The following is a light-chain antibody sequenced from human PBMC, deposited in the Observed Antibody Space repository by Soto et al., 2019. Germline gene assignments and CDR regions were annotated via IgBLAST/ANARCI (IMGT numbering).Light chain of an antibody. CDR2: EVK. V-gene: IGLV2-14*01. CDR3: SSYTSTTSIYV. CDR1: RSDVGSYDY. J-gene: IGLJ1*01. Sequence: QSSLTQPASVCGSPGQSITISCTGSRSDVGSYDYVSWYQQSPGKAPKVIIYEVKYRPSGISDRFSASKSGKTASLTISGLQAEDEAVYYCSSYTSTTSIYVFGSGTKVTVL.